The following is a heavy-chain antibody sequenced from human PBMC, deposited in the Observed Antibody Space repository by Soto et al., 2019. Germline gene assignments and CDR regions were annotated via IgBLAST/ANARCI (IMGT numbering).Heavy chain of an antibody. J-gene: IGHJ6*02. CDR2: ISYDGSNK. CDR3: ARGLEDYYYGMDV. CDR1: GFTFSSYA. Sequence: WWSLRLSCAASGFTFSSYAMHWLRQAPGKGLEWVAVISYDGSNKYYADSVKGRFTISRDNSKNTLYLQMNSLRAEDTAVYYCARGLEDYYYGMDVWGQGTTVTVSS. V-gene: IGHV3-30-3*01.